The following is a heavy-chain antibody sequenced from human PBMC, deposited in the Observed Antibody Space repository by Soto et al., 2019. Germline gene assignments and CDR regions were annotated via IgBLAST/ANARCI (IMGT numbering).Heavy chain of an antibody. CDR2: IYHSGAT. CDR3: ARDLGTGTDY. CDR1: GGSITSSNW. J-gene: IGHJ4*02. D-gene: IGHD1-1*01. V-gene: IGHV4-4*02. Sequence: QVHLQESGPGLVKPSGTLSLTCAVSGGSITSSNWWSWVRQAPGKGLEWIGEIYHSGATTYNPSLKNRATISVDPSNNHFSLKLTSVTAADTAVYFCARDLGTGTDYWGRGTLVTVAS.